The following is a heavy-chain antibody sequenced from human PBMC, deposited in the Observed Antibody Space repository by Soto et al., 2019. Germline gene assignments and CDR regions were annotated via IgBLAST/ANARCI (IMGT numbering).Heavy chain of an antibody. CDR3: ALEAYYYGSGSHSRYYSMDV. V-gene: IGHV1-2*04. J-gene: IGHJ6*03. D-gene: IGHD3-10*01. CDR2: SNPKSGGT. CDR1: GYTFTGYY. Sequence: ASVKVSCKASGYTFTGYYMHWVRQAPGQGREWMGGSNPKSGGTNYAQKLQGWVTMTRDTSISTAHMELSRLRSDDTAVYYCALEAYYYGSGSHSRYYSMDVLGKGTTVTVFS.